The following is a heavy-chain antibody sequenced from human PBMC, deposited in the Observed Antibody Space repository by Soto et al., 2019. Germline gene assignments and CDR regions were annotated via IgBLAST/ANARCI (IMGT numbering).Heavy chain of an antibody. CDR2: ISYDGSNK. CDR1: GFTFSSYG. D-gene: IGHD6-19*01. Sequence: GGSLRLSCAASGFTFSSYGMHWVRQAPGKGLEWVAVISYDGSNKYYADSVKGRFTISRDNSKNTLYLQMNSLRAEDTAVYYCAKDFFQWLVRGLYYYYGMDVWGQGTTVTVSS. V-gene: IGHV3-30*18. CDR3: AKDFFQWLVRGLYYYYGMDV. J-gene: IGHJ6*02.